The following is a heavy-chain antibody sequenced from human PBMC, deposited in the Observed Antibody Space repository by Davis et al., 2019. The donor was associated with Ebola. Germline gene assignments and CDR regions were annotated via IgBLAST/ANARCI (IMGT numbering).Heavy chain of an antibody. CDR1: GGSISSYY. D-gene: IGHD3-10*01. J-gene: IGHJ4*02. Sequence: SETLSLTCTVSGGSISSYYWSWIRQPPGKGLEWIGYIYYSGSTYYNPSLQSRVTISVDTSKNRFSLKLSSVPAADPAVYYCAKYGSGSYNYWGQGTLVTVSS. V-gene: IGHV4-59*12. CDR3: AKYGSGSYNY. CDR2: IYYSGST.